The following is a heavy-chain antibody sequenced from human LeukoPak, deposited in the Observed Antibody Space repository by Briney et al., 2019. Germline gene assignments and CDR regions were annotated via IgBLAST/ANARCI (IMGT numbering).Heavy chain of an antibody. V-gene: IGHV3-43*01. D-gene: IGHD3-10*01. CDR2: ISWDGGST. J-gene: IGHJ4*02. Sequence: PGGSLRLSCAASGFTFDDYTMHWVRQAPGKGLEWVSLISWDGGSTYYADSVKGRFTISRDNSKNTLYLQMNSLRAEDTAVYYCARDHAMVRGVTAIWGQGTLVTVSS. CDR3: ARDHAMVRGVTAI. CDR1: GFTFDDYT.